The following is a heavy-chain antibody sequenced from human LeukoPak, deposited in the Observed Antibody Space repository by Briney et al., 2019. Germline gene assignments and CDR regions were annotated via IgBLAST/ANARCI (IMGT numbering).Heavy chain of an antibody. CDR1: GGSFSGYY. J-gene: IGHJ5*02. Sequence: PSETLSLTCAVYGGSFSGYYWIWIRQPPGKGLEWIGEINHSGSTNYNPSLKSRVTISVDTSKNQCSLKLSSVTAADTAVYYCATGPGILLWFGELFCNWFDPWGQGTLVTVSS. CDR2: INHSGST. V-gene: IGHV4-34*01. D-gene: IGHD3-10*01. CDR3: ATGPGILLWFGELFCNWFDP.